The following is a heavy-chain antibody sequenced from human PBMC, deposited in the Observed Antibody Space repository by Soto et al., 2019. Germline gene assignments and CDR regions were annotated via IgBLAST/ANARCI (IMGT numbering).Heavy chain of an antibody. Sequence: GASVKVSCKASGYTFTGYYMHWVRQAPGQGLEWMGWINPNSGGTNYAQKFQGRVTMTRDTSISTAYMELSRLRSDDTAVYYCARSPIVVVTDAISTLYGMEVWGQGTTVTVS. CDR3: ARSPIVVVTDAISTLYGMEV. CDR1: GYTFTGYY. J-gene: IGHJ6*02. D-gene: IGHD2-2*01. V-gene: IGHV1-2*02. CDR2: INPNSGGT.